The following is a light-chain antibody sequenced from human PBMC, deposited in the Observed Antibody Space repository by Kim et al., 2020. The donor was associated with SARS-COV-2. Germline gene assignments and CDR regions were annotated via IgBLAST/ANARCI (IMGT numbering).Light chain of an antibody. Sequence: VGLEEPACSTCRGDSLRSYYATWYQLKPGQAPILVIYGKNNRPSVGPDRFSGSSSGNTASLTITGTQAGDEADYYCNSRDSNDNVVFGGGTQLTVL. CDR1: SLRSYY. J-gene: IGLJ2*01. CDR3: NSRDSNDNVV. CDR2: GKN. V-gene: IGLV3-19*01.